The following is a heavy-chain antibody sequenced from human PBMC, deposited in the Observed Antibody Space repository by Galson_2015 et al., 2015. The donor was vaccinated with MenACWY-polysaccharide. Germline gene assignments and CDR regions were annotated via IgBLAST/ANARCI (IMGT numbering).Heavy chain of an antibody. CDR1: GFTFSNYA. J-gene: IGHJ6*03. V-gene: IGHV3-23*01. Sequence: SLRLSCVASGFTFSNYAMNWVRQVPGKGLEWVSFIGTTDDSTAYADSVKGRFSISRDNSKNTLYLQMNSLTAADTALYSCAKDYSTSTGYYMDVWGRGTTVTVSS. CDR2: IGTTDDST. D-gene: IGHD6-13*01. CDR3: AKDYSTSTGYYMDV.